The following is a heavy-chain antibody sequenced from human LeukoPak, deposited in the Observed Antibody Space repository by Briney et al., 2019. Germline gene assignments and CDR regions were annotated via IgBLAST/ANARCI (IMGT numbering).Heavy chain of an antibody. J-gene: IGHJ4*02. CDR2: IYYSGST. Sequence: PSETLSLTCTVSGGSISSYYWSWIRQPPGKGLEWIGYIYYSGSTNYNPSLKSRVTISVDTSKNQFSLTLSSVTAADTAVYYCARDLSWLVFDYWGQGTLVTVSS. D-gene: IGHD6-19*01. CDR1: GGSISSYY. CDR3: ARDLSWLVFDY. V-gene: IGHV4-59*01.